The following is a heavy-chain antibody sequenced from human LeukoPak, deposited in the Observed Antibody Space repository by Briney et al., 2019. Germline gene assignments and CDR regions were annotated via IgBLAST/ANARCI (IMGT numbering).Heavy chain of an antibody. V-gene: IGHV4-34*01. Sequence: SETLSLTCAVYGGSFSGYYWSWIRQPPGKGLEWIGEINHSGSTNYNPSLKSRVAISVDTSKNQFSLKLSSVTAADTAVYYCARGVYIAAAQYAYWGQGTLVTVSS. CDR3: ARGVYIAAAQYAY. CDR1: GGSFSGYY. J-gene: IGHJ4*02. D-gene: IGHD6-13*01. CDR2: INHSGST.